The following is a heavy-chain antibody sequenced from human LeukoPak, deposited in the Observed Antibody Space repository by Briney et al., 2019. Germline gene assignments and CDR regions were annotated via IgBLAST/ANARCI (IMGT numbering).Heavy chain of an antibody. CDR2: INSVGSST. Sequence: GGFLRLSCAASGFTFSSYWMHWVRQAPGKGLVWVSRINSVGSSTDYADSVKGRFTISRDNAKNTLHLYMNSLRVEDTAVYYCARGVAGQLDYWGQGGLVTVSS. CDR1: GFTFSSYW. J-gene: IGHJ4*02. V-gene: IGHV3-74*01. D-gene: IGHD6-19*01. CDR3: ARGVAGQLDY.